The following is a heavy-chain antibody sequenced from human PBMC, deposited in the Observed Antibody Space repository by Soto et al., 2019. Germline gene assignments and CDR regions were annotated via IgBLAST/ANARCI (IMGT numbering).Heavy chain of an antibody. CDR2: IYWDDDK. V-gene: IGHV2-5*02. CDR1: GFSLSTSGVG. D-gene: IGHD3-16*02. CDR3: AHRGPYDYIWGSYRTPFDY. J-gene: IGHJ4*02. Sequence: QITLKESGPPLVKPTQTLTLTCTFSGFSLSTSGVGVGWIRQPPGKALEWLALIYWDDDKRYSPSLKSRLTITKDTSKNQVVLTMTNMDPVDTATYYCAHRGPYDYIWGSYRTPFDYWGQGTLVTVSS.